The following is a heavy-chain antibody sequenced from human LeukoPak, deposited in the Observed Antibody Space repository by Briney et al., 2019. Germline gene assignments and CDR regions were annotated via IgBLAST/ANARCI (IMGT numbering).Heavy chain of an antibody. CDR3: ARGGYYYGSGSYLWFDP. Sequence: ASVKVSCKASGYTFTSYDINWVRQATGQGLEWMGWMNPNSGNTGYAQKFQGRVTMTRNTSISTAYMELSSLRSEDTAVYYCARGGYYYGSGSYLWFDPWGQGTLVTVSS. J-gene: IGHJ5*02. CDR1: GYTFTSYD. CDR2: MNPNSGNT. V-gene: IGHV1-8*01. D-gene: IGHD3-10*01.